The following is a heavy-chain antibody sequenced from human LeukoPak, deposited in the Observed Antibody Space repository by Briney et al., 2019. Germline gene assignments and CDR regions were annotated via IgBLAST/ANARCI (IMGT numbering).Heavy chain of an antibody. J-gene: IGHJ4*02. D-gene: IGHD6-6*01. Sequence: SETLSLTCTVSGGSISSSSYYWGWIRQPPGKGLEWIGSMYYSGSTYYNPSLKSRVTISVDTSKNQFSLKLSSVTAADTAVYYCARRIAARHFDYWGQGTLVTVSS. V-gene: IGHV4-39*01. CDR2: MYYSGST. CDR1: GGSISSSSYY. CDR3: ARRIAARHFDY.